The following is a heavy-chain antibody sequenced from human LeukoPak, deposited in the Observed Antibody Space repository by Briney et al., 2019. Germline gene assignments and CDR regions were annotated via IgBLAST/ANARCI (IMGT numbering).Heavy chain of an antibody. V-gene: IGHV1-46*01. CDR2: INPSGGST. CDR1: GYTFTSYY. Sequence: GASVKVSCKASGYTFTSYYMHWVRQAPGQGLEWMGIINPSGGSTSYAQKFQGRVTMTRDMSTSTVYMELSSLRSEDAAVYYCARSISQVVPAAMGGWFDPWGQGTLVTVSS. J-gene: IGHJ5*02. CDR3: ARSISQVVPAAMGGWFDP. D-gene: IGHD2-2*01.